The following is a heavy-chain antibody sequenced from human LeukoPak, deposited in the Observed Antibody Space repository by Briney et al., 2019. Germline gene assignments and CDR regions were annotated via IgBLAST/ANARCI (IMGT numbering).Heavy chain of an antibody. D-gene: IGHD3-22*01. CDR1: GFTFKNAW. Sequence: GGSLRLSCAASGFTFKNAWMSWVRQAPGKGLEWVGRLNSKTDGGATDYAAPVKGRITISRDDSKNRLYLQMNSLKTEDTAVYYCTTANYYDGSVLEYWGQGTLVTVSS. J-gene: IGHJ4*02. V-gene: IGHV3-15*01. CDR3: TTANYYDGSVLEY. CDR2: LNSKTDGGAT.